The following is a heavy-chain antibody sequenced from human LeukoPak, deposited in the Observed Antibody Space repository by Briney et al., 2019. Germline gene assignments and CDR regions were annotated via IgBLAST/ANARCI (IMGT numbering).Heavy chain of an antibody. CDR3: GRGHCGGDCYRGDFAFNI. J-gene: IGHJ3*02. CDR2: IYYSGNT. Sequence: SETLSLTCIVSGGSINIYNSYWGWIRQSPGKGLEWIGTIYYSGNTYYNPSLKTRVTLSIDTSEKQFSLQLNSVTAADTALYYCGRGHCGGDCYRGDFAFNIWGQGRMVTVSS. D-gene: IGHD2-21*02. V-gene: IGHV4-39*01. CDR1: GGSINIYNSY.